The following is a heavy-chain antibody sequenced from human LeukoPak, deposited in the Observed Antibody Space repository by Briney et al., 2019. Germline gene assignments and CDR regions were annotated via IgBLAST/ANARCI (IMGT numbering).Heavy chain of an antibody. CDR2: INDSGNTI. CDR1: GFTFSNYE. CDR3: ARDQTGNIDY. Sequence: GGSLRLSCAASGFTFSNYEMNWVRQAPGKGLEWVSYINDSGNTIYYADSVKGRFTISRDNAKNSLYLQMNSLRDEDTAVYLCARDQTGNIDYWGQGTLVTVSS. J-gene: IGHJ4*02. V-gene: IGHV3-48*03.